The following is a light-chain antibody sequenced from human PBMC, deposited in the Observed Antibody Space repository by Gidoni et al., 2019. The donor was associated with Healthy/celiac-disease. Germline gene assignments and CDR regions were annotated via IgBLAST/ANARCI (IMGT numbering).Light chain of an antibody. Sequence: QSVLTQPPSVSGAHGQRVTISFTGSSSNIGAGYDVHWYQQLPGTAPKLLIYGNSNRPSGVPDRFSGSKSGTSASLAITGLQAEDEADYYCQSYDSSLSGDVVFGGGTKLTVL. V-gene: IGLV1-40*01. J-gene: IGLJ2*01. CDR1: SSNIGAGYD. CDR3: QSYDSSLSGDVV. CDR2: GNS.